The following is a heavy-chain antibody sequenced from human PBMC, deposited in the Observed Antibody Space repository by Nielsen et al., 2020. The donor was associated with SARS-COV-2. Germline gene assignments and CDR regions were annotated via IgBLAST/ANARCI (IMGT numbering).Heavy chain of an antibody. D-gene: IGHD3-10*01. V-gene: IGHV3-11*01. CDR1: GFTFSDYY. J-gene: IGHJ3*02. Sequence: GGSLRLSCAASGFTFSDYYMSWIRQAPGKGLEWVSYISSSGSTIYYADSVKGRFTISRDNAKNSLYLQMNSLRAEDTAIYFCAKDDVVRGDAYDIWGQGTVVTVSS. CDR3: AKDDVVRGDAYDI. CDR2: ISSSGSTI.